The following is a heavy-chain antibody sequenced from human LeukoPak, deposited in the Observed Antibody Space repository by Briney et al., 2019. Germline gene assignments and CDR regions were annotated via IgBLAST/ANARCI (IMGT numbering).Heavy chain of an antibody. CDR1: GFTFSSYS. J-gene: IGHJ4*02. D-gene: IGHD3-22*01. V-gene: IGHV3-21*01. CDR3: AREGGQYDSSGYFSDY. Sequence: GGSLRLSCAASGFTFSSYSMNWVRQAPGKGLEWVSSISSSSSYIYYADSVKGRFTISRDNAKNSLYLQMNSLRAEDTAVYYCAREGGQYDSSGYFSDYWGQGTLVTVSS. CDR2: ISSSSSYI.